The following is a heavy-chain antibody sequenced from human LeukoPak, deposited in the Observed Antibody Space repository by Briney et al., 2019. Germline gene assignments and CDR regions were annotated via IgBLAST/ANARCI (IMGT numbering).Heavy chain of an antibody. CDR2: ISSRGSTI. Sequence: GGSLRLSCAASGFTFSDYYMSWIRQAPGKGLKWVSYISSRGSTIYYADSVKGRFTISRDNAKNSLYLQMNSLRAEDTAVYYCARVRYYGSAHPDYWGQGTLVTVSS. V-gene: IGHV3-11*04. J-gene: IGHJ4*02. CDR3: ARVRYYGSAHPDY. CDR1: GFTFSDYY. D-gene: IGHD3-10*01.